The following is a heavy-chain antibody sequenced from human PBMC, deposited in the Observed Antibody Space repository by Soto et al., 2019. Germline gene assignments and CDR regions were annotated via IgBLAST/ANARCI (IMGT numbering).Heavy chain of an antibody. V-gene: IGHV4-59*08. CDR1: GGSISSSY. Sequence: SETLSLTCTVSGGSISSSYWSWIRQPPGKGLEWIGYIYDSGSTYYNSSLKSRVTMSVDTSKNQFSLNLSSVTAADTAVYYCARKLIYWGKGPPVTVSS. D-gene: IGHD2-15*01. CDR3: ARKLIY. CDR2: IYDSGST. J-gene: IGHJ4*02.